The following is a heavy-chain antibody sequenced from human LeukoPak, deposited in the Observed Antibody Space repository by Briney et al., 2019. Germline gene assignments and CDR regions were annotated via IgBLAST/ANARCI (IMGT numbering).Heavy chain of an antibody. CDR2: IYYSGST. CDR3: ARATDASSGYFWFDP. D-gene: IGHD3-22*01. Sequence: PSETLSLTCSVSGGSISGYYWSWIRQSPGQGLEWIAYIYYSGSTNYNPSLKSRVTISVDTSKNQFSLKLSSVTAADTAMYYCARATDASSGYFWFDPWGQGTLVTVSS. CDR1: GGSISGYY. J-gene: IGHJ5*02. V-gene: IGHV4-59*01.